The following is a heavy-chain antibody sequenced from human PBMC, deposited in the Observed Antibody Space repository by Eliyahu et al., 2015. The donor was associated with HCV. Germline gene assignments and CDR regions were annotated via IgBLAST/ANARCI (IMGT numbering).Heavy chain of an antibody. CDR1: GFTXSSXX. V-gene: IGHV3-30*18. J-gene: IGHJ4*02. CDR3: AKDRDYLVSGSYFPPPHDY. Sequence: QVQLVESGXGVVQPGRSLRLSXAASGFTXSSXXMXWXRQAPGKGLEWVAVISYDGSHKYYADFVKGRFPISRDNSKNMLYLQMNSLRAEDTAVYYCAKDRDYLVSGSYFPPPHDYWGQGTLVTVFS. D-gene: IGHD3-10*01. CDR2: ISYDGSHK.